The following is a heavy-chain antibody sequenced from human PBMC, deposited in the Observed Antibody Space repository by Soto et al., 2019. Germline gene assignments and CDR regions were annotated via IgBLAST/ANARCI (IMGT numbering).Heavy chain of an antibody. J-gene: IGHJ6*02. V-gene: IGHV1-69*06. CDR2: IIPIFGTA. CDR3: ARSTGDLYYYYGMDV. CDR1: GYTFTSYD. D-gene: IGHD7-27*01. Sequence: SVKVSCKASGYTFTSYDINWVRQATGQGLEWMGGIIPIFGTANYAQKFQGRVTITADKSTSTAYMELSSLRSEDTAVYYCARSTGDLYYYYGMDVWGQGTTVTVSS.